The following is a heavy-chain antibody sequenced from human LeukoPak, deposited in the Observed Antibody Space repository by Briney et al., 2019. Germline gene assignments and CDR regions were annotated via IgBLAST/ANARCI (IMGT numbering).Heavy chain of an antibody. CDR2: IYYSGST. V-gene: IGHV4-39*07. Sequence: SETLSLTCTVSGGSISSSSYYWGWIRQPPGKGLEWIGSIYYSGSTYYNPSLKSRVTISVDTSRNQFSLKLSSVTAADTAVYYCASLLLWFGELEFDYWGQGTLVTVSS. J-gene: IGHJ4*02. D-gene: IGHD3-10*01. CDR3: ASLLLWFGELEFDY. CDR1: GGSISSSSYY.